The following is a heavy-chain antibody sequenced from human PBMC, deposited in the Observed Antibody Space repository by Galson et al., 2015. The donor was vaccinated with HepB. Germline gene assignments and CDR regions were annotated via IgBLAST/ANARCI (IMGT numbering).Heavy chain of an antibody. V-gene: IGHV6-1*01. CDR2: TYYRSKWYN. CDR3: ARADFWSGYSDY. J-gene: IGHJ4*02. CDR1: GDSVSSHSAA. Sequence: CAISGDSVSSHSAAWNWIRQSPSRGLEWLGRTYYRSKWYNDYAVSVKSRITINPDTSKNQFSLQLNSVTPEDTAVYYCARADFWSGYSDYWGQGTLVTVSS. D-gene: IGHD3-3*01.